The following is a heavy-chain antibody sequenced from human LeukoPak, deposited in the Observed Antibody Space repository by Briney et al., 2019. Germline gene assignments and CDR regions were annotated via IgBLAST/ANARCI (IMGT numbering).Heavy chain of an antibody. CDR2: ISSNGGST. J-gene: IGHJ4*02. Sequence: GGSLRLSCAASGFTFSSYAMHWVRQAPGKGLEYVSAISSNGGSTYYANSVKGRFTISRDNSKNTLYLQMGSLRAEDMAVYYCAGESDSSGWYFGYWGQGTLVTVSS. V-gene: IGHV3-64*01. CDR3: AGESDSSGWYFGY. CDR1: GFTFSSYA. D-gene: IGHD6-19*01.